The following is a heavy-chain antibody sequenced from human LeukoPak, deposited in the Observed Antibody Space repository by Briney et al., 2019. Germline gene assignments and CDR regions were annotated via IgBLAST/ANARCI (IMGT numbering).Heavy chain of an antibody. Sequence: QPGGSLRLSCAASGFTYSSYWMHWVRQAPGKGLVWVSRINSDGSSTSYADSVKGRFTISRDNAKKTLYLQMNSLRAEDTAVYYCASVVGGYYPPVDAFDMWGQGTMVTVSS. D-gene: IGHD3-3*01. CDR3: ASVVGGYYPPVDAFDM. J-gene: IGHJ3*02. V-gene: IGHV3-74*01. CDR2: INSDGSST. CDR1: GFTYSSYW.